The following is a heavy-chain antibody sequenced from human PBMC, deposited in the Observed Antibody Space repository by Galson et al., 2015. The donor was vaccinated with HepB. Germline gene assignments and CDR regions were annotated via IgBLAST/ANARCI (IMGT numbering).Heavy chain of an antibody. Sequence: SLRLSCAASGFTVSSKYMSWVRQAPGKGLEWVSVIYSGGGSTDYADSVKGRFTISRDNSKNTLYLQMNSLRAEDTAVYYCARGGGWNGNHFDSWGQGTLITVSS. CDR1: GFTVSSKY. J-gene: IGHJ4*02. V-gene: IGHV3-53*01. CDR2: IYSGGGST. D-gene: IGHD1-1*01. CDR3: ARGGGWNGNHFDS.